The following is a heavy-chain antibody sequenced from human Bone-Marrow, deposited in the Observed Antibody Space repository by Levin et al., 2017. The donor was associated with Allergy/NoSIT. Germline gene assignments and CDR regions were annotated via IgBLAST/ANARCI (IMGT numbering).Heavy chain of an antibody. CDR3: ASLSVDTAMATSS. CDR2: INPNSGGT. J-gene: IGHJ5*02. CDR1: GYTFTGYY. D-gene: IGHD5-18*01. V-gene: IGHV1-2*02. Sequence: GASVKVSCKASGYTFTGYYMHWVRQAPGQGLEWMGWINPNSGGTNYAQKFQGRVTMTRDTSISTAYMELSRLRSDDTAVYYCASLSVDTAMATSSWGQGTLVTVSS.